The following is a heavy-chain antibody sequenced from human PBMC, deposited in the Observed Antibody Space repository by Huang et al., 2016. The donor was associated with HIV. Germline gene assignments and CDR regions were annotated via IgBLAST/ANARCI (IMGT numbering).Heavy chain of an antibody. CDR1: GYTFSNYD. Sequence: QVQLVQSGAEVKKPGASVKVSCKASGYTFSNYDINWVRQAPGQGLEWRGWRNPNSGNTGDARKCQGRVTMTRSTSISTAYMELSRLRVEDTAVYYCATLPPVNYGRSGGRVRDYWGQGSLVTVSS. CDR3: ATLPPVNYGRSGGRVRDY. J-gene: IGHJ4*02. CDR2: RNPNSGNT. V-gene: IGHV1-8*01. D-gene: IGHD2-15*01.